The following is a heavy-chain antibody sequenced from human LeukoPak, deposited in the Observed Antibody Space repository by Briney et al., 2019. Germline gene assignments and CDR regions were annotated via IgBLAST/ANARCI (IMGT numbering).Heavy chain of an antibody. J-gene: IGHJ4*02. CDR3: ARGYCRSTFCDLDFDY. V-gene: IGHV3-30*01. D-gene: IGHD2-2*01. CDR2: ISYDGSNK. CDR1: GFTFRSYA. Sequence: GRSLRLSCAASGFTFRSYAMHWVRQAPGKGLEWVAIISYDGSNKYYADSVRGRFTISRDNSKNTLYLQINSLRLEDTAVYYCARGYCRSTFCDLDFDYWGQGTLVTVSS.